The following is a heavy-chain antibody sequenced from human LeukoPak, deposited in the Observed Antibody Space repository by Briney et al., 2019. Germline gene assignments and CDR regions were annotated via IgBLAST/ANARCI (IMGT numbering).Heavy chain of an antibody. Sequence: GGSLRLSCAASGFTFSSYAMSWVRQAPGKGLEWVSAITGSGDNTYYADSVKGRFTISRDNSKDTLYLQMNTLRAEDTAVYYCAKGPLTTAASWGQGTLVTVSS. CDR2: ITGSGDNT. D-gene: IGHD4-17*01. CDR1: GFTFSSYA. J-gene: IGHJ5*02. V-gene: IGHV3-23*01. CDR3: AKGPLTTAAS.